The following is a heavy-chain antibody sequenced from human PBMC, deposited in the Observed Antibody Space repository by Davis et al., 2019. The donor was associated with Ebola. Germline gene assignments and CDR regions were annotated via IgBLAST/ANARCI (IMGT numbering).Heavy chain of an antibody. CDR3: ARSELGEWLYFDY. CDR1: GGSISSSSYY. J-gene: IGHJ4*02. Sequence: PSETLSLTCTVSGGSISSSSYYWGWIRQPPGKGLEWIGSIYYSGSTYYNPSLKSRVTISVDTSKNQFSLKLSSVTAADTAVYYCARSELGEWLYFDYWGQGTLVTVSS. V-gene: IGHV4-39*07. D-gene: IGHD3-3*01. CDR2: IYYSGST.